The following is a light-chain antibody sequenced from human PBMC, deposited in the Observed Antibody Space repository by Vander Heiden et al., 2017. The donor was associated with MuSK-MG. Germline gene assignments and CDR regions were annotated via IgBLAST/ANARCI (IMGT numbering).Light chain of an antibody. J-gene: IGKJ1*01. Sequence: EIMLTQSPGTLSLSPGERATLSCRASQSVSSSYLAWYHQKSGQAPRLLIYGASRRATGIPDRFSGSGSGTDFTLTISRLEPEDFAVYYCQQYGNSPWTFGQGTKVEIK. CDR2: GAS. CDR3: QQYGNSPWT. CDR1: QSVSSSY. V-gene: IGKV3-20*01.